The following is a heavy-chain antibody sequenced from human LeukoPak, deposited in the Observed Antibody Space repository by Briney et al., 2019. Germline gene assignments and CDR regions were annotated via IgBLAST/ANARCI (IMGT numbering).Heavy chain of an antibody. CDR3: ARDPGQWLVPDAFDI. V-gene: IGHV3-11*01. CDR2: ISYIGNTI. D-gene: IGHD6-19*01. Sequence: GGSLRLSCAASGFTFSDFYMTWIRQAPGKGLEWVSYISYIGNTIYYADSVKGRFTISRDNAKNSLYLQMNSLRAEDTAVYYCARDPGQWLVPDAFDIWGQGTLVTVSS. CDR1: GFTFSDFY. J-gene: IGHJ3*02.